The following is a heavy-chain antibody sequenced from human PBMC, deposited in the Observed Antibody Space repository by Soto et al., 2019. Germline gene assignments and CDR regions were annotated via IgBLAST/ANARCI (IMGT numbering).Heavy chain of an antibody. CDR2: IYYSGST. CDR1: DGSISSHY. CDR3: AKYDFLAGAHDAFDI. J-gene: IGHJ3*02. D-gene: IGHD3-9*01. V-gene: IGHV4-59*08. Sequence: SETLSLTCTVADGSISSHYWSCIRQPPGKGLEWIGYIYYSGSTSYNPSLKSRVTISVDTSKNQFSLKLSSVTAADTAMYYCAKYDFLAGAHDAFDIWGKGTMVTVSS.